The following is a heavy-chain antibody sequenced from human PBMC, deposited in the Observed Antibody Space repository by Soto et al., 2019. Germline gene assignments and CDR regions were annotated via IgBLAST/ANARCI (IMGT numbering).Heavy chain of an antibody. J-gene: IGHJ6*02. Sequence: SETLSLTCAVYGGSFSGYYWSWIRQPPGKGLEWIGEINHSGSTNYNPSLKSRVTISVDTSKNQFSLKLSSVTAADTAVYYCARGGHRDYYDSSGYYPTCDYGMDVWGQGTTVTVSS. CDR3: ARGGHRDYYDSSGYYPTCDYGMDV. CDR2: INHSGST. D-gene: IGHD3-22*01. CDR1: GGSFSGYY. V-gene: IGHV4-34*01.